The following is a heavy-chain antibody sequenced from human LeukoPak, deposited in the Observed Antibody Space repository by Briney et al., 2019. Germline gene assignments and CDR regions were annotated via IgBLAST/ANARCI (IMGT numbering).Heavy chain of an antibody. CDR1: GYSFTSYW. V-gene: IGHV5-51*01. CDR3: ARRGYSYGYESPNDY. Sequence: GESLKISCKGSGYSFTSYWIGWVRQMPGKGLEWMGIIYPGESDTRYSPSFQGQVTISADKSNSTAYPQWSSLKASDTAMYYCARRGYSYGYESPNDYWGQGTLVTVSS. D-gene: IGHD5-18*01. CDR2: IYPGESDT. J-gene: IGHJ4*02.